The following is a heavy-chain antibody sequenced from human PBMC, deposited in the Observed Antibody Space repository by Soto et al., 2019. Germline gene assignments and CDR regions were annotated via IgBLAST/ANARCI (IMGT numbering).Heavy chain of an antibody. D-gene: IGHD1-26*01. CDR2: AHHSGRT. V-gene: IGHV4-4*02. CDR3: TRSEATCLEY. Sequence: SETLSLTCTVSGCSMSISNWCNWVRQSPGKGLEWIGEAHHSGRTNYNPSLKSRVTISVDKSKNHFSLKLSSVTAADTAVYYCTRSEATCLEYWGQGTLVTVS. CDR1: GCSMSISNW. J-gene: IGHJ4*02.